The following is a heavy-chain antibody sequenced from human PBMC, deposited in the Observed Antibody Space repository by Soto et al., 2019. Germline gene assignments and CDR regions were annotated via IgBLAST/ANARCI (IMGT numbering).Heavy chain of an antibody. D-gene: IGHD2-2*02. V-gene: IGHV5-51*01. Sequence: GESLKISCKGSGYSFTSYWIGWVRQMPGKGLEWMGIIYPGDFNTRYSPSFQGQVTISADKSITTAYLQWSSLKASDTAMYYCARQGYCSSTACYTVDYWGQGTLVTVSS. CDR1: GYSFTSYW. CDR2: IYPGDFNT. CDR3: ARQGYCSSTACYTVDY. J-gene: IGHJ4*02.